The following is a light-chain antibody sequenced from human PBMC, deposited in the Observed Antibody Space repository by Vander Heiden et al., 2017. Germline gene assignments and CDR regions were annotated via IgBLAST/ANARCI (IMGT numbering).Light chain of an antibody. CDR2: VAS. J-gene: IGKJ1*01. CDR3: QQSYSTPWT. V-gene: IGKV1-39*01. CDR1: QLISTY. Sequence: DIQMTQSPSSLSASVGDRVTITCRASQLISTYLNWYQQKPVKAPKLLIYVASTLQSGVPSRFSGSGSGTDFTLTISSLQPEDFATYYCQQSYSTPWTFGQGTKVEIK.